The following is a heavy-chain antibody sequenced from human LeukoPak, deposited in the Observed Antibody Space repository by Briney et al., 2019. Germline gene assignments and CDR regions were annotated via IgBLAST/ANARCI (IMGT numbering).Heavy chain of an antibody. V-gene: IGHV5-51*01. J-gene: IGHJ4*02. CDR2: IYPADSDT. D-gene: IGHD6-13*01. Sequence: GESLKISCKGSGYSFTSYWIGWVRQMPGKGLEWMGIIYPADSDTRYSPSFQGQVTISADRSISTAYLQWSSLKASDTAMYYCARTYNSWPGSFDYWGQGTLVTVSS. CDR1: GYSFTSYW. CDR3: ARTYNSWPGSFDY.